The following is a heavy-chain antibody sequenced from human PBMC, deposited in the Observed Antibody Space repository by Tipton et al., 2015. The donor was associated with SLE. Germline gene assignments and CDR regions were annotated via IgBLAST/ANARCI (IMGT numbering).Heavy chain of an antibody. Sequence: TLSLTCTVSGGSISIGGYYWCWIRQHPGKGLEWIGYMYYSGSPHYNPSLKSRVTISVDTSKNHFSLKLSSVTAADTAVYYCARDLYYDSTLDIWGQGTMVTVSS. CDR1: GGSISIGGYY. J-gene: IGHJ3*02. D-gene: IGHD3-22*01. CDR3: ARDLYYDSTLDI. CDR2: MYYSGSP. V-gene: IGHV4-31*03.